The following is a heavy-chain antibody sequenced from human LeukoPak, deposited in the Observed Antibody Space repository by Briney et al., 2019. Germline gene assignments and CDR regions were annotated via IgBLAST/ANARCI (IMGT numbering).Heavy chain of an antibody. V-gene: IGHV3-7*01. CDR3: AREVHPEGYNYDLVLDY. D-gene: IGHD3-16*01. CDR2: IKTDGSDI. Sequence: GGSLRLSCVASGFSFSSYWMSWFRQTPGKGLEWLANIKTDGSDIYYADSVKGRFTISRDNAKNSLDLQLNGLRAEDTAVYYCAREVHPEGYNYDLVLDYWGQGTLVTVSS. CDR1: GFSFSSYW. J-gene: IGHJ4*02.